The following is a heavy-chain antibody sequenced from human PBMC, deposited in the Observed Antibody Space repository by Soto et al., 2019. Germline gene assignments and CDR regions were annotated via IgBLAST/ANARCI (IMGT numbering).Heavy chain of an antibody. CDR1: GFTFSSYA. CDR3: ARDRWYELGGIDY. V-gene: IGHV3-30-3*01. D-gene: IGHD6-13*01. CDR2: ISYDGSNK. J-gene: IGHJ4*02. Sequence: QVQLVESGGGVVQPGRSLRLSCAASGFTFSSYAMHWVRQAPGKGLEWVAVISYDGSNKYNADSVKGRFTISRDKSKNTLYLQMNSLRAEDTAVYYCARDRWYELGGIDYWGLGTLVTVSS.